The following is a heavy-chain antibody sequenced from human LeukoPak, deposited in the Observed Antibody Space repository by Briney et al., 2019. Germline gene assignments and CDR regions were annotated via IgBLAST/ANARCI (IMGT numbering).Heavy chain of an antibody. J-gene: IGHJ4*02. CDR3: ARELVAAAALDY. V-gene: IGHV3-21*01. D-gene: IGHD6-13*01. CDR2: ISSSSSYI. Sequence: GGSLRLSCAASGFTFSSYSMNWVRQAPGKGLEWVSSISSSSSYIYYADSVKGRFTISRDNAKNSLYLQMNSLRAEDTAVYYCARELVAAAALDYWGQGTLVTVSS. CDR1: GFTFSSYS.